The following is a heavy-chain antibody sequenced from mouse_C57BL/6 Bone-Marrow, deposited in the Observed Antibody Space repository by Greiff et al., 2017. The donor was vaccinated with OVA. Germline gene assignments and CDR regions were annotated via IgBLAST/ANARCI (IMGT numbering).Heavy chain of an antibody. Sequence: QVQLKQSGAELMKPGASVKLSCKATGYTFTGYWLEWVKQRPGHGLEWIGEILPGSGSPNYNEKLKGKATFTADTSSNTAYMQLSSLTTDDSAIYYCARTVYYYCNSFPWTISMAYWGQGTSVTVSS. CDR1: GYTFTGYW. CDR3: ARTVYYYCNSFPWTISMAY. D-gene: IGHD1-1*01. V-gene: IGHV1-9*01. CDR2: ILPGSGSP. J-gene: IGHJ4*01.